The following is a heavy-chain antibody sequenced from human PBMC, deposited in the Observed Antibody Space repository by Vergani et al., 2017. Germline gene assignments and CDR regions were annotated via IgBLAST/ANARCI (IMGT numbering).Heavy chain of an antibody. V-gene: IGHV3-30-3*01. Sequence: QVQLVESGGGVVQPGTSLRLSCVVSGFALNRHAMYWVRQAPGKGLEWVVGISFDGTNEYYPDLVKGRFTISRDIAKNTLYLQVRSLRLEDTGVYHCVRDRGLCAGGRCYTEAWDYCGQGTLVTVSS. CDR2: ISFDGTNE. J-gene: IGHJ4*02. D-gene: IGHD2-2*02. CDR1: GFALNRHA. CDR3: VRDRGLCAGGRCYTEAWDY.